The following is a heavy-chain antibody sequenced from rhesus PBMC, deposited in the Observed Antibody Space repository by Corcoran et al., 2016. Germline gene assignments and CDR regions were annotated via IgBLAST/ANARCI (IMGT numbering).Heavy chain of an antibody. V-gene: IGHV4-99*01. D-gene: IGHD4-29*01. CDR2: ISGSSGST. CDR1: GYSISSGYY. CDR3: ARQYSTAVSN. Sequence: QVQLQESGPGLVKPSETLSLTCAVSGYSISSGYYWGWIRQPPGKGLEYIGYISGSSGSTYYHPSLASRVAISKDTSKNQFSLKVSSVTAADTAVYYCARQYSTAVSNWGQGVLVTVSS. J-gene: IGHJ4*01.